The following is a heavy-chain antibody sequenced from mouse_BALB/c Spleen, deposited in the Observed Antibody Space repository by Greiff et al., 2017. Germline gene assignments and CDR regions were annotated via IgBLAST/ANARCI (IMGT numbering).Heavy chain of an antibody. Sequence: VQLKESGAELVRSGASVKLSCTASGFNIKDYYMHWVKQRPEQGLEWIGWIDPENGDTEYAPKFQGKATMTADTSSNTAYLQLSSLTSEDTAVYYCNCYYYGHYFDYWGQGTTLTVSS. V-gene: IGHV14-4*02. D-gene: IGHD1-1*01. J-gene: IGHJ2*01. CDR1: GFNIKDYY. CDR3: NCYYYGHYFDY. CDR2: IDPENGDT.